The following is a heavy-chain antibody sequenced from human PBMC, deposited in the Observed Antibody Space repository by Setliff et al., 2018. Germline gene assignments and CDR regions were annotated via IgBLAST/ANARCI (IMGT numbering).Heavy chain of an antibody. D-gene: IGHD3-10*01. Sequence: SETLSLTCTVSDDSFTSSRYYWGWIRQAPGSGLEWIGSISYSGTPYYNASVESRVTISIDTSRNQFSLELRSVTVADTAVYYCARAYYYASGNSHNYYMDVWGKGIAVTVSS. CDR1: DDSFTSSRYY. J-gene: IGHJ6*03. CDR2: ISYSGTP. V-gene: IGHV4-39*01. CDR3: ARAYYYASGNSHNYYMDV.